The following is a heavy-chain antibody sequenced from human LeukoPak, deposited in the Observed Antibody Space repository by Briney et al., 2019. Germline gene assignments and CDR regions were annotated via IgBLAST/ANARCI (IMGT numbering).Heavy chain of an antibody. Sequence: GGSLRLSCTASGFTFGDYAMSWVRQAPGKGLELVGFIRSKAYGGTTEYAASVKGRFTISRDDSKSIAYLQMNSLKTEDTAVYYRTRDRGSYDFWSGYYTGDYWGQGTLVTVSS. D-gene: IGHD3-3*01. V-gene: IGHV3-49*04. CDR1: GFTFGDYA. CDR3: TRDRGSYDFWSGYYTGDY. CDR2: IRSKAYGGTT. J-gene: IGHJ4*02.